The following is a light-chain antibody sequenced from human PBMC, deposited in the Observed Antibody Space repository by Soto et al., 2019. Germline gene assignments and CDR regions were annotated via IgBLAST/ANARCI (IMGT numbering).Light chain of an antibody. CDR2: GNS. V-gene: IGLV1-40*01. CDR1: SSNIGAGYD. J-gene: IGLJ1*01. Sequence: QSVLTQPPSVSGAPGQRATISCTGSSSNIGAGYDVHWYQQLPGTAPKLLIYGNSNRPSGVPDRFSGSKSGTSASLAITGLQAEDEADYYCQSYDSSLSVFYVFGTGTKVTVL. CDR3: QSYDSSLSVFYV.